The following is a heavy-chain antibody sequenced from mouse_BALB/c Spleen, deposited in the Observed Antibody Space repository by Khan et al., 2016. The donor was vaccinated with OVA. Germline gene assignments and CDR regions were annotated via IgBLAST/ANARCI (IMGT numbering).Heavy chain of an antibody. CDR3: ARSHSTYAWLAY. J-gene: IGHJ3*01. CDR2: ISSGSNTI. D-gene: IGHD2-5*01. Sequence: EVELVESGGGLVQPGGSRKLSCAASGFTFSSFGMHWIRQAPEKGLEWVAYISSGSNTIYYADTVKGRFTISRDNPKNTLFLQMTSLRSEDTAMYYCARSHSTYAWLAYWGQGTLVTVSA. CDR1: GFTFSSFG. V-gene: IGHV5-17*02.